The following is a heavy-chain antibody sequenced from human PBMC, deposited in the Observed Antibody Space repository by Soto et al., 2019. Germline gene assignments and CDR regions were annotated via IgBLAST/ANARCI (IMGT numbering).Heavy chain of an antibody. D-gene: IGHD4-17*01. CDR3: AKDPNGDYIGAFDF. J-gene: IGHJ3*01. CDR2: ITGSGGTI. CDR1: GFTFSSYA. V-gene: IGHV3-23*01. Sequence: GGSLRLSCAVSGFTFSSYAMTWVRQAPGKGLEWVSVITGSGGTIYYAESVKGRFTISRDNSKNTLYLQMNSLRADDTAVYYCAKDPNGDYIGAFDFWGQGTLVTVSS.